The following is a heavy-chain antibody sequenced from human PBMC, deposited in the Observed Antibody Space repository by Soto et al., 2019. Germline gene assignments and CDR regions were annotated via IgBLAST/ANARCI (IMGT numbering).Heavy chain of an antibody. CDR1: GGSISSGGYY. CDR3: ARGSCGGDCYSPPSWFDP. V-gene: IGHV4-31*03. Sequence: QVQLQESGPGLVKPSQTLSLTCTVSGGSISSGGYYWSWIRQHPGKGLEWIGYIYYSGSTYYNPSLKSRVTLSVDTSKNQFSLKLSSVTAADTAVYYCARGSCGGDCYSPPSWFDPWGQGTLVTVSS. CDR2: IYYSGST. J-gene: IGHJ5*02. D-gene: IGHD2-21*02.